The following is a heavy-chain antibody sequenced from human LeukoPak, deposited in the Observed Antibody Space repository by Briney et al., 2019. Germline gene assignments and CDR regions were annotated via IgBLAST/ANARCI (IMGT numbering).Heavy chain of an antibody. V-gene: IGHV4-39*07. CDR1: GGSISSSSYY. Sequence: SETLSLTCTVSGGSISSSSYYWGWIRQPPGKGLEWIGSIYYSGSTYYNPSLKSRVTISVDTSKNQFSLKLSSVTAADTAVYYCARGGLLTVTAFDYWGQGTLVTVSS. CDR2: IYYSGST. D-gene: IGHD4-17*01. J-gene: IGHJ4*02. CDR3: ARGGLLTVTAFDY.